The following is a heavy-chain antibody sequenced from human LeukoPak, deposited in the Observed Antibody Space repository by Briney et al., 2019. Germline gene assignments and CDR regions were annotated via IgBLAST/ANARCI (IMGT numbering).Heavy chain of an antibody. CDR1: GFTFSNYW. CDR2: IKQDGSMT. J-gene: IGHJ4*02. Sequence: PGGSLRLSCAVSGFTFSNYWMSWVRQAPGRGLEWVANIKQDGSMTQYADSVRGRFTISRDNAKSSLYLQMSSLKAEDSAIYYCARDESGGYYVYWGQGTLVTVSS. V-gene: IGHV3-7*01. CDR3: ARDESGGYYVY. D-gene: IGHD4-23*01.